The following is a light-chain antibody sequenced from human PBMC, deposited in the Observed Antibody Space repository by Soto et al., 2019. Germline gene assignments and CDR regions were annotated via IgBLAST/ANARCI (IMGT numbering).Light chain of an antibody. V-gene: IGKV3D-15*01. J-gene: IGKJ4*01. CDR3: QQSHDWVT. Sequence: QSLCALSVSPGETATLPCGTSQSVSSNLAWYQQKPGQAPRLLIYGASTRATGIPARFSGSGSGTEFTLTISYLRPEDTAVYFCQQSHDWVTFDGGTKVAIK. CDR1: QSVSSN. CDR2: GAS.